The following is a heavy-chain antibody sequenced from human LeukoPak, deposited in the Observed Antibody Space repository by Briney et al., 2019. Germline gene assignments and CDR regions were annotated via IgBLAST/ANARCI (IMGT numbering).Heavy chain of an antibody. CDR1: GFPFSSYE. Sequence: GGSLRLSCAGSGFPFSSYEMNWLRQAPGKGLEWVSHIDSSGITIYYGDSVKGRFTISRDNAKNSIYLQMDSLRVEDTAIYYRAGDSVGDPLDYWGQGTPVTVSS. J-gene: IGHJ4*02. CDR2: IDSSGITI. D-gene: IGHD4-17*01. V-gene: IGHV3-48*03. CDR3: AGDSVGDPLDY.